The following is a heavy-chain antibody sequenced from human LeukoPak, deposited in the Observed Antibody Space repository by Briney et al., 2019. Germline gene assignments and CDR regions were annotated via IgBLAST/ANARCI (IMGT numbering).Heavy chain of an antibody. D-gene: IGHD3-10*01. J-gene: IGHJ6*03. CDR3: AKDSAFYYIDV. V-gene: IGHV3-30*02. Sequence: GGSLRLSCAASGFTFNNYGMHWVCQAPGKGLEWVAFIRYNGNNQYYADSVKGRFTISRDNSKNTLYLQMNSLKGDDTAVYYCAKDSAFYYIDVWGKGTTVIISS. CDR2: IRYNGNNQ. CDR1: GFTFNNYG.